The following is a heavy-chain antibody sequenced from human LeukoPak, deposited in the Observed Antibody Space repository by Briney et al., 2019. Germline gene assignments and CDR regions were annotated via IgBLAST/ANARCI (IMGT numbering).Heavy chain of an antibody. CDR3: AKENTAMVTPYFDY. D-gene: IGHD5-18*01. CDR2: ISTNGGST. Sequence: GGSLRLSCAASGFTFSSYAMHWVRQAPGKGLEYVSGISTNGGSTFYANSVKGRFTISRDNSKNTLYLQMNSLRAEDTAVYYCAKENTAMVTPYFDYWGQGTLVTVSS. CDR1: GFTFSSYA. V-gene: IGHV3-64*01. J-gene: IGHJ4*02.